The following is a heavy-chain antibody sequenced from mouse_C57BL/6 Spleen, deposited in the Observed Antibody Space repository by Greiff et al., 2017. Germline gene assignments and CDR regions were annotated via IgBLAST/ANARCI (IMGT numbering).Heavy chain of an antibody. Sequence: VQLQQPGAELVRPGSSVKLSCKASGYTFTSYWMHWVKQRPIQGLEWIGNIDPSDSETHYNQKFKDKATLTVDKSSSTAYMPLSSLTSEDSAVYCCARRGYDNYGRYFDVWGTGTTVTVSS. CDR1: GYTFTSYW. CDR3: ARRGYDNYGRYFDV. V-gene: IGHV1-52*01. D-gene: IGHD2-1*01. CDR2: IDPSDSET. J-gene: IGHJ1*03.